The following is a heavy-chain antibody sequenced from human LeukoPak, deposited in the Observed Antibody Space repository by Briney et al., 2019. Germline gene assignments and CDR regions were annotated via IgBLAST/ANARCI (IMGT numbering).Heavy chain of an antibody. D-gene: IGHD3-10*01. CDR3: ARGLMLRGVADY. V-gene: IGHV3-23*01. CDR2: ISGSGGST. J-gene: IGHJ4*02. CDR1: GFTFSSYA. Sequence: GGSLRLSCAASGFTFSSYAMSWVRQAPGKGLEWVSAISGSGGSTYYADSVKGRFTISRDNSKNTLYLQMNSLGPEDTAVYYCARGLMLRGVADYWGQGTLVTVSS.